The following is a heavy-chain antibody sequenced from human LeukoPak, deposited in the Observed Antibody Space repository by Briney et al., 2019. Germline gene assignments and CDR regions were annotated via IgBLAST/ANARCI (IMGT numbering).Heavy chain of an antibody. CDR2: ISSNGGST. CDR1: GFTFSSYA. V-gene: IGHV3-64*01. D-gene: IGHD4-23*01. Sequence: PGGSLRLSCAASGFTFSSYAMHWVRQAPGKGLEYVSAISSNGGSTYYANSVKGRFTISRDNSKNTLYLQMGSLRAEDMAVYYCARSTSTVDPFDYWGQGTLVTVSS. CDR3: ARSTSTVDPFDY. J-gene: IGHJ4*02.